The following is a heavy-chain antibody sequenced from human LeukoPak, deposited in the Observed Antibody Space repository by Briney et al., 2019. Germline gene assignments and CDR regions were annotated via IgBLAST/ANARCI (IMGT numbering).Heavy chain of an antibody. V-gene: IGHV3-30*03. CDR3: VRPMTTTRNFEH. CDR2: ISFDGKNK. CDR1: GSTFSSQP. Sequence: GRSLRLSCAASGSTFSSQPMHWVRQTPGKGLEWVALISFDGKNKFYGDSVIGRFTISRDNTKNTLFLQMNSLRAEDMGVYYCVRPMTTTRNFEHWGQGTLVTVSS. J-gene: IGHJ4*02. D-gene: IGHD1-1*01.